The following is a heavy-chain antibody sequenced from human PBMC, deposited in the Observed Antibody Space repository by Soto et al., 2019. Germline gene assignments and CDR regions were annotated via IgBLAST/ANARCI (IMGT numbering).Heavy chain of an antibody. CDR1: GGSTSGKY. CDR2: IYSSGRT. CDR3: ARDFDVNTALDYWYFDL. Sequence: QVQLQESGPGPVKASETLSLTCTLSGGSTSGKYWSWIRLPAGKGLEWIGRIYSSGRTHYNPSLKSRVTMSVSTNHFSLRLNSVTAADTAVYYCARDFDVNTALDYWYFDLWGRGTLVTVSS. V-gene: IGHV4-4*07. D-gene: IGHD3-9*01. J-gene: IGHJ2*01.